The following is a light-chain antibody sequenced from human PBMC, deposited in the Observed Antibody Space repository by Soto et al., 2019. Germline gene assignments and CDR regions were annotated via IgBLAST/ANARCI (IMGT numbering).Light chain of an antibody. J-gene: IGLJ2*01. V-gene: IGLV2-14*02. Sequence: QSVLTQPASVSGSPGQSITISCTGTSSNVGSYNLVSWFQQHAGEAPKLIIYEVSDRPSGVSNRFSASKSGNTASLTISGLQAEDEADYYCSSYTSSDTLVFGAGTKLTVL. CDR2: EVS. CDR1: SSNVGSYNL. CDR3: SSYTSSDTLV.